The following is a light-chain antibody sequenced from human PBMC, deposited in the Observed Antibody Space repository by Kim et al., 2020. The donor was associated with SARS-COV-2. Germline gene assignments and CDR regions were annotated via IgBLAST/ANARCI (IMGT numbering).Light chain of an antibody. Sequence: QSVTIPCPGTISDVGAHNLVSWYQQHPDKAPKLMISSVSKRPSGVPDRFSGSKSGNTASLTISGLQADDEADYYCCSPHAGGLHWVFGGGTQLTVL. CDR1: ISDVGAHNL. J-gene: IGLJ3*02. CDR2: SVS. CDR3: CSPHAGGLHWV. V-gene: IGLV2-11*03.